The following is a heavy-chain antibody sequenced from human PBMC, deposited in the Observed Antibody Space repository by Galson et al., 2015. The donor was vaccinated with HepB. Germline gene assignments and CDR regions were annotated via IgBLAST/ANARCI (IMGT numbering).Heavy chain of an antibody. CDR3: ARDYRPAFGSGSYYPNYFDT. CDR1: GFSFKSYS. Sequence: SLRLSCAASGFSFKSYSMNWVRQTPGKGLEWVASISSGSSDIYYGDSMRGRFTISRDNTKNSLFLQMNSLRAEDTAVYYCARDYRPAFGSGSYYPNYFDTWGQGSLVTVSS. CDR2: ISSGSSDI. V-gene: IGHV3-21*01. J-gene: IGHJ5*02. D-gene: IGHD3-10*01.